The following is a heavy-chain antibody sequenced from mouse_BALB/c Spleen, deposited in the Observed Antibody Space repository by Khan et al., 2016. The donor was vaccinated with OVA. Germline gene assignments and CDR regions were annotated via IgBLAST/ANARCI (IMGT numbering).Heavy chain of an antibody. V-gene: IGHV2-6-4*01. J-gene: IGHJ4*01. CDR1: GFSLSSYS. CDR2: IWGDGIT. Sequence: QVQLKVSGPGLVAPSQSLSITCTASGFSLSSYSVQWVRQPPGKGLEWLGMIWGDGITDYNSTLKSRLSISKDNSKSQAFLKMNSLQTDDTAMYYCTSGDYYSYIYSMDYWGQGTSVTVSS. D-gene: IGHD2-12*01. CDR3: TSGDYYSYIYSMDY.